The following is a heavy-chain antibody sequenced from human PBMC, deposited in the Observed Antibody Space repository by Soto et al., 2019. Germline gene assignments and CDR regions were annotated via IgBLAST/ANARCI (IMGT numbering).Heavy chain of an antibody. CDR1: GGSISSSGYY. CDR2: IYYSGDT. D-gene: IGHD3-10*01. Sequence: PSETLSLTCTVSGGSISSSGYYWGWIRQPPGKGLEWIGSIYYSGDTYFYPSLRSRVTISVDTSKNQFSLKLSSVTAADTAMYYCVRGGRYYMQETYYFDYWGQGTPVTVSS. J-gene: IGHJ4*02. CDR3: VRGGRYYMQETYYFDY. V-gene: IGHV4-39*01.